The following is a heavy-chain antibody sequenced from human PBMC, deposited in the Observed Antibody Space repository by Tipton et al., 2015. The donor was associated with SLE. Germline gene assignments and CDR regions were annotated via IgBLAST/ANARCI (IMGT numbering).Heavy chain of an antibody. Sequence: GSLRLSCAASGFTVMSNYMNWVRQAPGKGLEWVSVIYSGGTTDHADSVKGRFTISRDNFKNTLYLQMNSLRAEDTAVYYCARGRNTYSSSWYGPEGFDFWGQGTLVTVSS. J-gene: IGHJ4*02. CDR2: IYSGGTT. CDR1: GFTVMSNY. CDR3: ARGRNTYSSSWYGPEGFDF. V-gene: IGHV3-66*01. D-gene: IGHD6-13*01.